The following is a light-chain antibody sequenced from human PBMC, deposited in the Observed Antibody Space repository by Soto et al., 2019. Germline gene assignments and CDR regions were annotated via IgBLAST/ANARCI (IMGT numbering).Light chain of an antibody. Sequence: QSALTQPRSVSGSPGQSLTISCTGTSSDVGGYNYVSWYQQHPGKAPKLMIYDVTKRPSGVPDRCSGSKSGNTASLTISGLQAEDEGDYYCCSHAGSYTYVFGTGTKLTVL. V-gene: IGLV2-11*01. CDR1: SSDVGGYNY. CDR3: CSHAGSYTYV. J-gene: IGLJ1*01. CDR2: DVT.